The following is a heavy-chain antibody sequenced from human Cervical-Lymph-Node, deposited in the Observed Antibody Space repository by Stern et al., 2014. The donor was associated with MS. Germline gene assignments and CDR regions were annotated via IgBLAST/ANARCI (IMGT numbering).Heavy chain of an antibody. CDR2: INHSGST. J-gene: IGHJ1*01. CDR3: AQDSRGDFQH. Sequence: QVQLQQWGAGLLKPSETLSLTCAVYGGSFSGYYWSWIRQPPGKGLEWIVEINHSGSTNSHPDLKSRVTISVDTTKNQFSLKLSSVTAADTAVYYCAQDSRGDFQHWGQGTLVTVSS. CDR1: GGSFSGYY. V-gene: IGHV4-34*01. D-gene: IGHD6-13*01.